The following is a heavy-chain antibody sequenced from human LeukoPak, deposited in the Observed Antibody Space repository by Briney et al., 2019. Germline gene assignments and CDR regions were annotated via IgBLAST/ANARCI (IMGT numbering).Heavy chain of an antibody. CDR1: GFTFSSYA. D-gene: IGHD2-2*02. V-gene: IGHV3-30*04. CDR2: ISYDGSNK. J-gene: IGHJ5*02. Sequence: GGSLRLSCAASGFTFSSYAMHWVRQAPGKGLEWVAVISYDGSNKYYADSVKGRFTISRDNSKNTLYLQMNSLRAEDTAVYYCASSGGCSSTSCYTFDWFDPWGQGTLVTVSS. CDR3: ASSGGCSSTSCYTFDWFDP.